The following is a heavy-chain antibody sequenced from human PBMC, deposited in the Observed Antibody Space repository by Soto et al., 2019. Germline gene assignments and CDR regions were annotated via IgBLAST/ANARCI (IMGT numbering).Heavy chain of an antibody. CDR1: GFTFSTYN. CDR3: ARYLPYCSGVSCFPAYFDF. J-gene: IGHJ4*02. D-gene: IGHD2-15*01. CDR2: ISSSTSYI. Sequence: GGSLRLSCAASGFTFSTYNMNWVRQAPGKGLEWVSSISSSTSYIYYADSVKGRFTISRDSAKNSLYLQMNSLRAEDTAVYYCARYLPYCSGVSCFPAYFDFWGQGTLVTVSS. V-gene: IGHV3-21*01.